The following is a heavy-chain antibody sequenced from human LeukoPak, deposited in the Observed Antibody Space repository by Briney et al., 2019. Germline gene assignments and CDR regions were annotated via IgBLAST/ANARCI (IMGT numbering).Heavy chain of an antibody. CDR1: GGSVSSGSYY. CDR2: IYYSGST. V-gene: IGHV4-61*01. J-gene: IGHJ4*02. D-gene: IGHD3-9*01. CDR3: XRXGRGGDWLLD. Sequence: PSETLSLTCTVPGGSVSSGSYYWSWIRQPPGKGLEWIGYIYYSGSTNYNPSLKSRVTISVDTSKNQFSLKLSSVTAADTAVYYCXRXGRGGDWLLDWGQGTLVTVSS.